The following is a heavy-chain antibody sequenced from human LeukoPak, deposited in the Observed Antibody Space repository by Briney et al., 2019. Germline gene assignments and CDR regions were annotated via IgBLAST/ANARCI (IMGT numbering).Heavy chain of an antibody. Sequence: GGSLRLSCAASGFTFSSYEMNWVRQAPGKGLEWVSYISSSGSIIYYADSVKGRFTISRDNAKNSLYLQMNSLRARDTAAYYCARNWNWDYYFDYWGQGTMVTVSS. D-gene: IGHD1-7*01. CDR2: ISSSGSII. CDR1: GFTFSSYE. J-gene: IGHJ4*01. CDR3: ARNWNWDYYFDY. V-gene: IGHV3-48*03.